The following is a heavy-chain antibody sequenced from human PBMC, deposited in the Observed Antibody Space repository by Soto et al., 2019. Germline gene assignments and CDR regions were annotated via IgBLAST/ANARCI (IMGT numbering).Heavy chain of an antibody. CDR2: IKQDGSVQ. CDR3: ARYSRSSVDDY. J-gene: IGHJ4*02. V-gene: IGHV3-7*01. CDR1: GFTFSSFW. Sequence: EVQLVESGGGLVQPGGSLRLSFEVSGFTFSSFWMSWVRQAPGEGLEWVANIKQDGSVQQYVDSVKGRFTISRDNAKNSLYLQMNSLRAEDTAVYYCARYSRSSVDDYWGQGTLVTVSS. D-gene: IGHD2-21*01.